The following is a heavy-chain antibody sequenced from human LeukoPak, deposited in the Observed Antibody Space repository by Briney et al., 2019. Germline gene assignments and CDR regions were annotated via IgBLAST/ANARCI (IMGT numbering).Heavy chain of an antibody. CDR1: GFTFDDYA. D-gene: IGHD5-18*01. CDR3: SKNPNSYDFYYYMDV. CDR2: ISWNSGSI. Sequence: GGSLRLSCAASGFTFDDYAMHWVRQAPGKGLEWVSGISWNSGSIGYADSVKGRFTISRDNAKNPLYLQMNSLRAEDTALYYCSKNPNSYDFYYYMDVWGKGTTVTVSS. J-gene: IGHJ6*03. V-gene: IGHV3-9*01.